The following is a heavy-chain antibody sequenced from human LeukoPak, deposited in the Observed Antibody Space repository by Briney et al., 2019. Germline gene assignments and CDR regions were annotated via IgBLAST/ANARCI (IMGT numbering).Heavy chain of an antibody. D-gene: IGHD3-10*01. CDR3: AREHYGSGTYFLDY. J-gene: IGHJ4*02. Sequence: GGSLRLSRAASGFTVSSNYMSWVRQAPGKGLEWVSVIYSDGRTYYADSVKGRFTSSRDNSKDTLYLQMNSLRAEDTAVYYCAREHYGSGTYFLDYWGQGALVTVSS. V-gene: IGHV3-53*01. CDR2: IYSDGRT. CDR1: GFTVSSNY.